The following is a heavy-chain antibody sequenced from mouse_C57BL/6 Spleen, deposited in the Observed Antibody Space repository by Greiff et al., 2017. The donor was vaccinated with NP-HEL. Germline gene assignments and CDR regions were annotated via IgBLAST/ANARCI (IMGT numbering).Heavy chain of an antibody. CDR3: ALMYYYTGDAMDY. D-gene: IGHD1-1*01. Sequence: QVQLQQPGAELVKPGASVKLSCKASGYTFTSYWMHWVKQRPGQGLEWIGMIHPNSGSTNYNEKFKSKATLTVDKSSSTAYMQLSSLTSEDSAVYYCALMYYYTGDAMDYWGQGTSVTVSS. CDR2: IHPNSGST. V-gene: IGHV1-64*01. J-gene: IGHJ4*01. CDR1: GYTFTSYW.